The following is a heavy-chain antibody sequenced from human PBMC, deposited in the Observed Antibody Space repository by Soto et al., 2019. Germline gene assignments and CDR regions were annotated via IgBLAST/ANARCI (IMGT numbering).Heavy chain of an antibody. D-gene: IGHD3-16*01. J-gene: IGHJ4*02. CDR1: CASISNYY. CDR2: IYSSGSA. CDR3: VRSGHTFGGVI. V-gene: IGHV4-59*01. Sequence: SETLSLTCTVSCASISNYYGSWIRQPPGKGLEWIAFIYSSGSANYNSSPKSRATISVDTYNNQFSLILTSVTAADTAVYYCVRSGHTFGGVIWGRGTLVTVSS.